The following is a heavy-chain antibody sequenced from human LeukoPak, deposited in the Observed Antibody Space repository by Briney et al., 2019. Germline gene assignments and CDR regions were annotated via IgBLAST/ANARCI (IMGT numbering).Heavy chain of an antibody. V-gene: IGHV3-64*01. CDR1: GFTFSSYA. Sequence: GGSLRLSCAASGFTFSSYAMHWVRQAPGEGLEYVSAISSNGGSTYYANSVKGRFTISRDNSKNTLYLQMGSLRAEDMAVYYCARGKVTSFFDYWGQGTLVTVSS. J-gene: IGHJ4*02. CDR2: ISSNGGST. CDR3: ARGKVTSFFDY. D-gene: IGHD4-11*01.